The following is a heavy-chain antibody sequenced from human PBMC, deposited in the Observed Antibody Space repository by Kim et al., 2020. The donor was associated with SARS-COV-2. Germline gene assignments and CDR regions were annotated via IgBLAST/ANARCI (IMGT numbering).Heavy chain of an antibody. CDR3: ARGSFSGSYYGGVNGYYYGMDV. D-gene: IGHD1-26*01. CDR2: INSDGSST. J-gene: IGHJ6*02. CDR1: GFTFSSYW. V-gene: IGHV3-74*01. Sequence: GGSLRLSCAASGFTFSSYWMHWVRQAPGKGLVWVSRINSDGSSTSYADSVKGRFTISRDNAKNTPYLQMNSLRAEDTAVYYCARGSFSGSYYGGVNGYYYGMDVWGQGTTVTVSS.